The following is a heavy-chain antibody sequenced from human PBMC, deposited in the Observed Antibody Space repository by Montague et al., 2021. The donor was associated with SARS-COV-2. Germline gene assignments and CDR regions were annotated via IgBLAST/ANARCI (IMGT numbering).Heavy chain of an antibody. CDR2: INHRGST. J-gene: IGHJ4*02. V-gene: IGHV4-34*01. D-gene: IGHD3-22*01. CDR3: ARGRQHINMVVVVVTGREYYFDF. Sequence: SETLSPTCAVYDGSFSDYSWTWIRQPPGEGLEWIGEINHRGSTNYNPSLKSRVTISVDTSKNQFSLKMTSVTAADTAVYYCARGRQHINMVVVVVTGREYYFDFWGQGTLVAVSS. CDR1: DGSFSDYS.